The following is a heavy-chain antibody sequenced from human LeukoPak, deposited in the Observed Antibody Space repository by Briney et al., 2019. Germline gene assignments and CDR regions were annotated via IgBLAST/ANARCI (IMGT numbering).Heavy chain of an antibody. CDR2: ISYSGST. J-gene: IGHJ4*02. D-gene: IGHD2-2*01. CDR3: AGAYCSSTSCPLDY. CDR1: GGSISRYY. Sequence: PSETLSLTCTVSGGSISRYYWSWIRQPPGKGLEWIGYISYSGSTNYNPSLKSRVTISVDTSKNQFSLKLSSVTAADTAVYYCAGAYCSSTSCPLDYWGQGTLVTVSS. V-gene: IGHV4-59*01.